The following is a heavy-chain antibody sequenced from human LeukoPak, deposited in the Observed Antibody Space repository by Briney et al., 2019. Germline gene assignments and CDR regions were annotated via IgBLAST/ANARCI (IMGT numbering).Heavy chain of an antibody. CDR3: ARGRYYGVDV. V-gene: IGHV3-74*01. Sequence: GGSLRLSCAASGFTFTSYWMHWVRQAPGKGLVWVSRVNSDGSSTTYADSVKGRFTISRDNAKNTLYLQMNSLRAEDTAVYYCARGRYYGVDVWGQGTTVTVSS. CDR2: VNSDGSST. CDR1: GFTFTSYW. J-gene: IGHJ6*02.